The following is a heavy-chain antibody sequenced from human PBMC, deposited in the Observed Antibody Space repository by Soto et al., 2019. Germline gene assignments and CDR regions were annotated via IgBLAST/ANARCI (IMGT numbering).Heavy chain of an antibody. CDR1: GGTFSSYA. CDR2: IIPIFGTA. V-gene: IGHV1-69*01. CDR3: ARDGRSSNWFDP. J-gene: IGHJ5*02. Sequence: QVQLVQSGAEVKKPGSSVKVSCKASGGTFSSYAISWVRQAPGQGLEWMGGIIPIFGTANYAQKFQGRVTITADESTRTGYMEPSSLRSEDTAVYYCARDGRSSNWFDPWGQGTLVTVSS.